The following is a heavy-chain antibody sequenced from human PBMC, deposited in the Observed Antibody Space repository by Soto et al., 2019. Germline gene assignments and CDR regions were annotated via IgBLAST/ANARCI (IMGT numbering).Heavy chain of an antibody. CDR2: ISYDGSNK. CDR1: GFTFSSYA. CDR3: ARSLYYDSGFAMPDPPLIEY. J-gene: IGHJ4*02. Sequence: QVQLVESGGGVVQPGRSLRLSCAASGFTFSSYAMHWVRQAPGKGLEWVAVISYDGSNKYYADSVKGRFTISRDNSKNPLYLQMNSLRAEDTAVYYCARSLYYDSGFAMPDPPLIEYWGQGTLVTVSS. V-gene: IGHV3-30-3*01. D-gene: IGHD3-22*01.